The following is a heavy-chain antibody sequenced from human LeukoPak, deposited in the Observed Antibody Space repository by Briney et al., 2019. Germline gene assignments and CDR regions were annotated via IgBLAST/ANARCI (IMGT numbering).Heavy chain of an antibody. CDR2: INSDGSST. D-gene: IGHD7-27*01. V-gene: IGHV3-74*01. CDR1: GFTFSSYR. CDR3: ARGPSGWGSLDS. J-gene: IGHJ4*02. Sequence: GGYLRLSCAASGFTFSSYRMHWVRLAPGKGLVWVSRINSDGSSTNYADSVKGRVTISRDNAKNTLYLQVKSLRAEDTAVYYCARGPSGWGSLDSWGQGTLVTVS.